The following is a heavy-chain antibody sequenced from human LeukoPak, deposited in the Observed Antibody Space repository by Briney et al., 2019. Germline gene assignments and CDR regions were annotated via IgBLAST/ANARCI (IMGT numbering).Heavy chain of an antibody. Sequence: PSETLSLTCTVSGGSISSGSYYWSWIRQPAGKGLEWIGRIYTSGSTNYNPSLKSRVTISVDTSKNQFSLKLSSVTAADTAVYYCAGMAYYYDSSGYAYYYYMDVWGKGTTVTVSS. J-gene: IGHJ6*03. CDR1: GGSISSGSYY. V-gene: IGHV4-61*02. CDR3: AGMAYYYDSSGYAYYYYMDV. CDR2: IYTSGST. D-gene: IGHD3-22*01.